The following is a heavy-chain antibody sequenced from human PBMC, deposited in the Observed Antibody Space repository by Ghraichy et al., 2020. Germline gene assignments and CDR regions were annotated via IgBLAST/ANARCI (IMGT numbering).Heavy chain of an antibody. CDR3: ARAMVRGLGWFDP. V-gene: IGHV1-2*02. D-gene: IGHD3-10*01. CDR2: INPNSGGT. CDR1: GYTFTGYY. J-gene: IGHJ5*02. Sequence: ASVKVSCKASGYTFTGYYMHWVRQAPGQGLEWMGWINPNSGGTNYAQKFQGRVTMTRDTSISTAYMELSRLRSDDTAVYYCARAMVRGLGWFDPWGQGTLVTVSS.